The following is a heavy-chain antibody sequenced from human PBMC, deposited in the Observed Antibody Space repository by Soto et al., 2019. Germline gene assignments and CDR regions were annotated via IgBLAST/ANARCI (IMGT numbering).Heavy chain of an antibody. Sequence: PSETLSLTRTVSGGSVSSGSYYWSWIRQPPGKGLEWIGYIYYSGSTNYNPSLKSRVTISVDTSKNQFSLKLSSVTAADTAVYYCARAGYYDSSGYYYFDYWGQGTLVTVS. CDR2: IYYSGST. CDR1: GGSVSSGSYY. J-gene: IGHJ4*02. V-gene: IGHV4-61*01. CDR3: ARAGYYDSSGYYYFDY. D-gene: IGHD3-22*01.